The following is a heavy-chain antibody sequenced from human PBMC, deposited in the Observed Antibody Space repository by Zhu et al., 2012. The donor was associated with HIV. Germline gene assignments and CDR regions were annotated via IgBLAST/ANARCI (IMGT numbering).Heavy chain of an antibody. CDR1: GYSVRSGYY. J-gene: IGHJ3*01. CDR2: IYHSGTT. CDR3: ARGGYYYDSLGAFDL. D-gene: IGHD3-22*01. V-gene: IGHV4-38-2*02. Sequence: QVQLQESGPGSVKPSKTLSLTCSISGYSVRSGYYWGWIRQPPGKDLEWIGSIYHSGTTYYNPSLKSRVTILVDMSEKEFSLKLTSVTAADTAVYYCARGGYYYDSLGAFDLWGQGTTVTVSS.